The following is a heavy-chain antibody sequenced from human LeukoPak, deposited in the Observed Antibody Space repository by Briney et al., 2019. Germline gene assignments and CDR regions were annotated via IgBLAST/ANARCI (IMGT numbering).Heavy chain of an antibody. CDR1: GGSFSGYY. CDR2: INHSGST. CDR3: ARGPYDYVWGSYPRSLNWFDP. J-gene: IGHJ5*02. Sequence: SETLSLTCAVYGGSFSGYYWSWIRQPPGKGLEWIGEINHSGSTNYNPSLKSRVTISVDTSKNQFSLKLSSVTAADTAVYYCARGPYDYVWGSYPRSLNWFDPWGQGTLVTVSS. V-gene: IGHV4-34*01. D-gene: IGHD3-16*02.